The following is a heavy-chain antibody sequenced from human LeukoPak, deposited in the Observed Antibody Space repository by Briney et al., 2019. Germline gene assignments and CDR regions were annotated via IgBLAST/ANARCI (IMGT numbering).Heavy chain of an antibody. D-gene: IGHD2-21*02. V-gene: IGHV3-23*01. Sequence: GGSLRLSCAASGFTFSTYWMSWVRQAPGKGLEWVSAISGSGGSTYYADSVKGRFTISRDNSKNTLYLQMNSLRAEDTAVYYCARDRYCGGDCYSDYWGQGTLVTVSS. CDR3: ARDRYCGGDCYSDY. CDR2: ISGSGGST. J-gene: IGHJ4*02. CDR1: GFTFSTYW.